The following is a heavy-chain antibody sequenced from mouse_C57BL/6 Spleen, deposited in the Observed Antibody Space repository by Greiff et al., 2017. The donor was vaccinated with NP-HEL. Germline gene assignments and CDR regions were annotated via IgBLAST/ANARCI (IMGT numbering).Heavy chain of an antibody. CDR3: ARQDTKGFAY. Sequence: EVQLVESGGDLVKPGGSLKLSCAASGFTFSSYGMSWVRQTPDKRLEWVATISSGGSYTYYPDSVKGRFTISRDNAKNTLYLQMSSLKSEDTAMYYCARQDTKGFAYWGQGTLVTVSA. J-gene: IGHJ3*01. CDR2: ISSGGSYT. CDR1: GFTFSSYG. D-gene: IGHD1-3*01. V-gene: IGHV5-6*01.